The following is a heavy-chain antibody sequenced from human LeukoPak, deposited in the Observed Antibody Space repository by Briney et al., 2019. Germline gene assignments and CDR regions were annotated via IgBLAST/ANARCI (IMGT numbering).Heavy chain of an antibody. J-gene: IGHJ6*03. CDR1: GGSITNYY. Sequence: SETLSLTCTVSGGSITNYYWTWIRQPPGKGLEWIGYIHYSGSTNYNPSLKSPVTISLDTSKNQFSLKLSSLTAADTAVYYCARASVTYYYYYMDVWGKGTTVTVSS. CDR2: IHYSGST. CDR3: ARASVTYYYYYMDV. V-gene: IGHV4-59*01. D-gene: IGHD4-11*01.